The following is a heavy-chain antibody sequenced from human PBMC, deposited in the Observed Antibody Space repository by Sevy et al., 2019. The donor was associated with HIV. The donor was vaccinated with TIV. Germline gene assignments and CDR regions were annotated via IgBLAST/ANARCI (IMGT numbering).Heavy chain of an antibody. V-gene: IGHV4-34*01. D-gene: IGHD4-17*01. CDR3: ARGPKPLRSDYGDYRGVGYYFDS. Sequence: SETLSLTCAVYGESFSNYYWSWIRLSPGKGLESIGEIDHSGRSDYNPSPKSRVTTSTDTSKNRFSLKLTSVTAADTAVYYCARGPKPLRSDYGDYRGVGYYFDSWGQGTLVTVSS. CDR1: GESFSNYY. CDR2: IDHSGRS. J-gene: IGHJ4*02.